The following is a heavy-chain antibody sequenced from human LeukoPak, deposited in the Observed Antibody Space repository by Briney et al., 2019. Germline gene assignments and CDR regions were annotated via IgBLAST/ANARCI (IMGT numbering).Heavy chain of an antibody. Sequence: ASVKVSCKASGYTFTSYDINWVRQATGQGLEWMGWMHPNSGNTGYAQKFQGRVTITRNTSISTAYMELSSLRSEDTAVYYCARGRRFNRFGELLYYFDYWGQGTLVTVSS. V-gene: IGHV1-8*03. D-gene: IGHD3-10*01. CDR1: GYTFTSYD. CDR2: MHPNSGNT. CDR3: ARGRRFNRFGELLYYFDY. J-gene: IGHJ4*02.